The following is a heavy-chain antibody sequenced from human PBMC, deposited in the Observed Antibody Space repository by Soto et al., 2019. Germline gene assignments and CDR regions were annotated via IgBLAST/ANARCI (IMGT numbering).Heavy chain of an antibody. CDR1: GFSFSSYW. Sequence: GGSLRLSCAASGFSFSSYWMSWVRQAPGKGLEWVVHIRDDGSEKYYVDSVKGRFTISRDNAKNSLSLQMNSLRAEDTAVYYCARSPWVGDGSSHYYYYMDVWGKGTTVTVSS. J-gene: IGHJ6*03. V-gene: IGHV3-7*01. CDR3: ARSPWVGDGSSHYYYYMDV. D-gene: IGHD6-6*01. CDR2: IRDDGSEK.